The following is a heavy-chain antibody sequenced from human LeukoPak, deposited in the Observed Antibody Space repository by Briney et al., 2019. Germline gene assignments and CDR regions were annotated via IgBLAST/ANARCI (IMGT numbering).Heavy chain of an antibody. CDR2: ISYDGSNK. V-gene: IGHV3-30*04. Sequence: GGSLRLSCAASGFTFSSYAMHWVRQAPGKGLEWVAVISYDGSNKYYADSVKGRFTIPRGNSKNTLYLQMNSLRAEDTAVYYCARDLGFYYYYMDVWGKGTTVTVSS. J-gene: IGHJ6*03. CDR1: GFTFSSYA. CDR3: ARDLGFYYYYMDV.